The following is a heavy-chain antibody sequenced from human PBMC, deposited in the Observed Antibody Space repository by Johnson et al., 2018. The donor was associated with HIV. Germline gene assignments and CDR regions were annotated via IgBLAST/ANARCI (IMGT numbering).Heavy chain of an antibody. CDR1: GFTFINYW. V-gene: IGHV3-9*01. CDR3: ARDRPDIVVVPGAIDAFDI. D-gene: IGHD2-2*01. J-gene: IGHJ3*02. CDR2: ISWNSGSI. Sequence: VQLVESGGGLVKPGGSLRLSCAASGFTFINYWMHWVRQAPGKGLEWVSGISWNSGSIGYAASVKGRFTISRDNAKNSLYLQMNSLRAEDTAVYYCARDRPDIVVVPGAIDAFDIWGQGTMVTASS.